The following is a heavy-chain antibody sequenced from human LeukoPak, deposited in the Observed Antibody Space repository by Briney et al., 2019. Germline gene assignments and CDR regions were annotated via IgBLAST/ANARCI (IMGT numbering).Heavy chain of an antibody. CDR1: GFSFRSYA. CDR3: ARAFGCSGTSCHARWGYYYYAMDV. CDR2: VSSDGSNK. D-gene: IGHD2-2*01. Sequence: GRSLRLSCAASGFSFRSYAMHWVRQAPGEGLEWVAVVSSDGSNKYYADSVKGRFTISRDNSKNTVYLQMSSLRAEDTAMYYCARAFGCSGTSCHARWGYYYYAMDVWGQGTTVTVSS. J-gene: IGHJ6*02. V-gene: IGHV3-30*04.